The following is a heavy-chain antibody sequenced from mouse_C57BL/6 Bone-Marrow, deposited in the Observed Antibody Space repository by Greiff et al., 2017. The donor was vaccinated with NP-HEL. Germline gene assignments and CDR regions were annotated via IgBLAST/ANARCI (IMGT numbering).Heavy chain of an antibody. J-gene: IGHJ2*01. CDR2: IWRGGST. Sequence: QVHVKQSGPGLVQPSQSLSITCTVSGFSLTSYGVHWVRQSPGKGLEWLGVIWRGGSTDYNAAFMSRLSITKDNSKSQVFFKMNSLQADDTAIYYCAKDYDDYEGNFDYWGQGTTLTVSS. V-gene: IGHV2-5*01. CDR1: GFSLTSYG. CDR3: AKDYDDYEGNFDY. D-gene: IGHD2-4*01.